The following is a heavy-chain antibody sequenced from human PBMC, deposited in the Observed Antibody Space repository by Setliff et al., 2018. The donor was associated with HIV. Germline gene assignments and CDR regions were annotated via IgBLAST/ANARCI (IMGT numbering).Heavy chain of an antibody. CDR2: IWPSGTS. V-gene: IGHV4-38-2*01. J-gene: IGHJ6*02. Sequence: PSETLSLTCGVSGDSITGSFYWAWIRQPPGKGLEWIANIYPSGSIWPSGTSNYNPSLKGRVTISLDMSQNQFSLKVNSVTAADTAIYYRARGGPAVAYAVDVWGQGTTVTVSS. D-gene: IGHD5-12*01. CDR1: GDSITGSFY. CDR3: ARGGPAVAYAVDV.